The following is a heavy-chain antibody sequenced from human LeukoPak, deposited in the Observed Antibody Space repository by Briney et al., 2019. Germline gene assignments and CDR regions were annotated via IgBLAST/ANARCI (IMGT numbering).Heavy chain of an antibody. CDR1: NGSITNYY. V-gene: IGHV4-59*01. D-gene: IGHD5-18*01. CDR3: ARGFGYSYGRGYDY. CDR2: INYSGST. J-gene: IGHJ4*02. Sequence: PSETLSLTCTVSNGSITNYYWSWIRQPPGKGLEGIGYINYSGSTNYNPSLKSRVTISVDTSKNQFSLRLTSVSAADTAVYYCARGFGYSYGRGYDYWGQGTLVTVSS.